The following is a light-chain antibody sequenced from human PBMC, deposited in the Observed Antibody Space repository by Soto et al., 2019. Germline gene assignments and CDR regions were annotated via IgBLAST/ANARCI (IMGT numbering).Light chain of an antibody. Sequence: DIQMTQSPSSLSASVGDKITITCRASQNIMKSLNWYQQKPGNPPDPLITSASTLQSGVPSRFSGSASGTDFTLTISTLQREDFATYFCQQNFIKPWTFGQGTKVVI. CDR1: QNIMKS. J-gene: IGKJ1*01. CDR2: SAS. V-gene: IGKV1-39*01. CDR3: QQNFIKPWT.